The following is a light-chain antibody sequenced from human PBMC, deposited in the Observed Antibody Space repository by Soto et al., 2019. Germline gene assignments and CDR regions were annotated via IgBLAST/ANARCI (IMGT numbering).Light chain of an antibody. CDR1: QGMSTY. V-gene: IGKV1-9*01. J-gene: IGKJ4*01. CDR3: QQLNGYQLA. Sequence: LTQSPATLSASVGDTVTITCRASQGMSTYLAWYQQKPGKVPKLLIRSASTLQSGVPPRFSGGGSGTEFTLTISTLQPDDSGIYYCQQLNGYQLAFGGGTNVEIK. CDR2: SAS.